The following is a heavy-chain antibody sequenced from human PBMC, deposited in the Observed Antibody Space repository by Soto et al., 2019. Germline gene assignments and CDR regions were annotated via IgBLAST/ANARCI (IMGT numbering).Heavy chain of an antibody. CDR1: GGSVSSASYY. J-gene: IGHJ4*02. Sequence: QVQLQESGPGLVKPWETLSLTCTVSGGSVSSASYYWSWIRQPPGKGLEWIGSIYYSGSTKYNVSLKSRLTMSVDTSKSEFSLQLTSVTAADTAVYYCATQARVGPNRGVLESWGQGTQVTVSS. CDR2: IYYSGST. V-gene: IGHV4-61*01. CDR3: ATQARVGPNRGVLES. D-gene: IGHD1-26*01.